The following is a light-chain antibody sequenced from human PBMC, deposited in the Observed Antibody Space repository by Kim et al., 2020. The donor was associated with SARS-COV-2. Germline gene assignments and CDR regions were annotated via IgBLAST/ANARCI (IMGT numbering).Light chain of an antibody. V-gene: IGKV3-15*01. CDR2: GAS. Sequence: GATVALSSRASLRFRCNLGCIQQKPARAPRLLIYGASTRASGVPAGFSGSGSGTEFSLPISSLQSEEFAVYYSQQFNNWPLYFFGQGTSLEI. CDR3: QQFNNWPLYF. J-gene: IGKJ2*01. CDR1: LRFRCN.